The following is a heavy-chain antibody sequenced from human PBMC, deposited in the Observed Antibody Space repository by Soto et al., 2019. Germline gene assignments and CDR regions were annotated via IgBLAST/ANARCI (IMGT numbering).Heavy chain of an antibody. V-gene: IGHV1-69*08. D-gene: IGHD5-18*01. CDR3: ARDLGYSYGYGFDY. CDR1: GGTFSSYT. J-gene: IGHJ4*02. Sequence: QVQLVQSGAEVKKPGSSVKVSCKASGGTFSSYTISWVRQAPGQGLEWMGRIIPILGIANYAQKFQGRVTITADKSTSTAYMELSSLRSEDTAVYYCARDLGYSYGYGFDYWCQGTLVTVSS. CDR2: IIPILGIA.